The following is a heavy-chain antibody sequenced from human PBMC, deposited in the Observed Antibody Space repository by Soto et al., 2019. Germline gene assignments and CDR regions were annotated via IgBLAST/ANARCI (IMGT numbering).Heavy chain of an antibody. CDR3: AKGGRQWLVTSDFNY. V-gene: IGHV3-30*18. D-gene: IGHD6-19*01. Sequence: VQLVESGGGVVQPGRSLRLSCAASGCTFSDYAMHWVRQAPGKGLEWVAVVSHDGRNTHYADAVKGRFTISRDSSKDTVSLEMTSLRAEDRAVYYCAKGGRQWLVTSDFNYWGQGALVTVSS. J-gene: IGHJ4*02. CDR2: VSHDGRNT. CDR1: GCTFSDYA.